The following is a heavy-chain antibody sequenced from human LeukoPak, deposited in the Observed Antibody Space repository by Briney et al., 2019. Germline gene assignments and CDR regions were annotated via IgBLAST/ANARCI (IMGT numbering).Heavy chain of an antibody. Sequence: SETLSLTCAVSGYSISSGYYWGWIRQPPGKGLEWIGRIYHSGSTYYNPSLKSRVTISVDTSKNQFSLKLSSVTAADTAVYYCARPQNRGGECYAFDYWGQGTLVTVSS. CDR1: GYSISSGYY. CDR3: ARPQNRGGECYAFDY. D-gene: IGHD2-21*01. CDR2: IYHSGST. J-gene: IGHJ4*02. V-gene: IGHV4-38-2*01.